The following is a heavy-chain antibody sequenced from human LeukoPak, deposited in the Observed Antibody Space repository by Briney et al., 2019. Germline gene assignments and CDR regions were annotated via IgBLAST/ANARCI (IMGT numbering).Heavy chain of an antibody. Sequence: SETLSLTCTVSGGSINSYYWSWIRQPPGKGLEGIGYGHYSGNTNYNPSLKSRVTISVDTSKNQFSLKLSSVTAADTAVYYCATRNYGGNSEYFDFWGQGALVTVSS. J-gene: IGHJ4*02. D-gene: IGHD4-23*01. CDR3: ATRNYGGNSEYFDF. CDR2: GHYSGNT. V-gene: IGHV4-59*12. CDR1: GGSINSYY.